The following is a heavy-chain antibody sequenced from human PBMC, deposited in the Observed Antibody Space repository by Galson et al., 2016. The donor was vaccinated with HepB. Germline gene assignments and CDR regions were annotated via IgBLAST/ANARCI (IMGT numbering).Heavy chain of an antibody. Sequence: QSGAEVKKPGESLKISCKGSGYNFATYWIGWVRQMPGTGLEWMGIIYPGDSDTRYRPSFQGQVTISADKSITTAYLQWSSLKASDTAIYYCARSFQAYYFGYWGQGALVTVSS. V-gene: IGHV5-51*01. CDR1: GYNFATYW. CDR3: ARSFQAYYFGY. CDR2: IYPGDSDT. J-gene: IGHJ4*02.